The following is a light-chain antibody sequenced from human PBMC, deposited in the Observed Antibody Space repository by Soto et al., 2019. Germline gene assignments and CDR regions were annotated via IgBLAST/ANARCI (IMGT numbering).Light chain of an antibody. CDR3: QQYNSSPFT. CDR2: GAS. CDR1: QSVSSSY. Sequence: EIVLTQSPGTLSLSPGERATLSCRASQSVSSSYLAWYQQKPGQAPRLLIYGASSRATGIPDRFSGSGSGTEFTLTISSLEPEDFAVYYCQQYNSSPFTFGGGTKVEIK. V-gene: IGKV3-20*01. J-gene: IGKJ4*01.